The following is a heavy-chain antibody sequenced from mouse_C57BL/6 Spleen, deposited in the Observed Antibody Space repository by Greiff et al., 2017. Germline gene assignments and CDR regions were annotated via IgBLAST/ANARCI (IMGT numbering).Heavy chain of an antibody. CDR1: GYTFTSYW. CDR2: IDPSSGGT. V-gene: IGHV1-72*01. J-gene: IGHJ4*01. D-gene: IGHD1-1*02. CDR3: ARGGFGSAMGY. Sequence: QVQLQQPGAELVKPGASVKLSCKASGYTFTSYWMHWVKQRPGQGLEWIGRIDPSSGGTNYNEKFKSKATLTVDKPSSTAYMQLSSLTSEDSAVYYCARGGFGSAMGYWGQGTSVTVSS.